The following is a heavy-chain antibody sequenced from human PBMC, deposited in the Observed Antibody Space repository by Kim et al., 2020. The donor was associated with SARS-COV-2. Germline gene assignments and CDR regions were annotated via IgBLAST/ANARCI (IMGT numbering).Heavy chain of an antibody. Sequence: SVKVRLTISRDNSKNTLYLQMNSLRAEDTAVYYCANGVVVPSGGYYGMDVWGQGTTVTVSS. CDR3: ANGVVVPSGGYYGMDV. J-gene: IGHJ6*02. D-gene: IGHD2-2*01. V-gene: IGHV3-23*01.